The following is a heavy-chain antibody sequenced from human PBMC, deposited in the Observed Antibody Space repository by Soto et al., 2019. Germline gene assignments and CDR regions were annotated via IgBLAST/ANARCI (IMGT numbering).Heavy chain of an antibody. CDR3: ARGYSSGWTPTTQVDY. CDR2: MNPNSGNT. J-gene: IGHJ4*02. V-gene: IGHV1-8*01. CDR1: GYTFTSYD. D-gene: IGHD6-19*01. Sequence: GASVKVSCKASGYTFTSYDINWVRQATGQGLEWMGWMNPNSGNTGYAQKFQGRVTMTRNTSISTAYMELSSLRSEETAVYYCARGYSSGWTPTTQVDYWGQGTLVTVSS.